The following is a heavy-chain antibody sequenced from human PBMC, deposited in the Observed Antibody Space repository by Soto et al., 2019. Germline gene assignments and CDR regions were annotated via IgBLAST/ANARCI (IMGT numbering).Heavy chain of an antibody. D-gene: IGHD4-17*01. CDR1: GGTFSSYA. CDR3: AVTVPTHYGIDV. CDR2: IIPIFGTA. Sequence: QVQLVQSGAEVKKPGSSVKVSCKDYGGTFSSYAISWVRQAPGQGLEWMGGIIPIFGTANYAQKFQGRVTITADESTSTAYMELSILRSEDTAVYYCAVTVPTHYGIDVCGQGTTVTVSS. V-gene: IGHV1-69*01. J-gene: IGHJ6*02.